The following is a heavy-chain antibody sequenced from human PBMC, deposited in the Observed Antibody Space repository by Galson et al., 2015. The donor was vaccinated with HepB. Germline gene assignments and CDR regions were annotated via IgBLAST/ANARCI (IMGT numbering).Heavy chain of an antibody. CDR3: ARGAAAAGWYDAFDI. CDR1: GYTFTSYY. J-gene: IGHJ3*02. D-gene: IGHD6-13*01. CDR2: INPSGGGT. Sequence: SVKVSCKASGYTFTSYYMHWVRQAPGQGLEWMGIINPSGGGTSYAQKFQGRVTMTRDTSTSTVYMELSSLRSEDTAVYYCARGAAAAGWYDAFDIWGQGTMVTVSS. V-gene: IGHV1-46*01.